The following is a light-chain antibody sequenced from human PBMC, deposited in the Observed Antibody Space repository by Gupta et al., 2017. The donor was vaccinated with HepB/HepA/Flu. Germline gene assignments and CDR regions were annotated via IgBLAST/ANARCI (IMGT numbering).Light chain of an antibody. V-gene: IGLV7-46*01. Sequence: QAVVTQEPSLTVSPGGQVTLTCGSSTGPVTSGHYSYWFQQRPGQAPRTLIYDTTNKHSWTPARFSGSLLGRKAALTLSGAQPEDEAYYYCLLSLSGVRVFGGGTKLAVL. CDR2: DTT. CDR1: TGPVTSGHY. J-gene: IGLJ3*02. CDR3: LLSLSGVRV.